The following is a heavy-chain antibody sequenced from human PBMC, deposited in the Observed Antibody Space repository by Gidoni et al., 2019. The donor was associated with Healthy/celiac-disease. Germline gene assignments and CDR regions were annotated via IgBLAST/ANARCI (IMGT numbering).Heavy chain of an antibody. CDR3: ARDQSLTVTGPRCGMDV. V-gene: IGHV3-30-3*01. Sequence: QVQLVESGGCVVQPGRSLILPCAAAGFTFRSAAMHWVRLAPGKGLGLVAVISDDASTKYDADSVKGRFTISRDNSKKPLYLQMNRLRAEDTAVYYCARDQSLTVTGPRCGMDVWGQGTTVTVSS. D-gene: IGHD4-17*01. CDR2: ISDDASTK. J-gene: IGHJ6*02. CDR1: GFTFRSAA.